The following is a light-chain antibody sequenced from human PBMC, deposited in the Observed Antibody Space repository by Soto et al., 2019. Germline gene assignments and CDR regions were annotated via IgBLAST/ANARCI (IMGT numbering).Light chain of an antibody. CDR1: SSDVGGYNY. V-gene: IGLV2-14*03. CDR3: SSYRASSTTHYV. Sequence: QSALTQPASLSGSPGQSITISCTGTSSDVGGYNYVSWYQQHPGKAPKLMIYDVSNRPSWVSNRFSGSKSGNTASLTISGLQAEDEADYYCSSYRASSTTHYVFGTGTKLTVL. J-gene: IGLJ1*01. CDR2: DVS.